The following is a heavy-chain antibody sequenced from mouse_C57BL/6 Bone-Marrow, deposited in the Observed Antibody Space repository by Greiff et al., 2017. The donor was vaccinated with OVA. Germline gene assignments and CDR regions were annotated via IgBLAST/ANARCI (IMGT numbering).Heavy chain of an antibody. Sequence: VQLQQSGGGLVQPGESLKLSCESTEYEFPSHDMSWVRKTPEKRLELVAAINSDGGSTYYPDTMERRFIISRDNAKNTLYLQMSRLKSEDTAMYYCARPHGFAYWGQGTLVTVSA. CDR3: ARPHGFAY. CDR2: INSDGGST. V-gene: IGHV5-2*01. CDR1: EYEFPSHD. J-gene: IGHJ3*01.